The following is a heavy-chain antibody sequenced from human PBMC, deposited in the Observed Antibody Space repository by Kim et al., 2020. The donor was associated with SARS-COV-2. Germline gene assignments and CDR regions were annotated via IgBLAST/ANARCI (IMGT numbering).Heavy chain of an antibody. V-gene: IGHV4-39*01. J-gene: IGHJ4*02. CDR2: IYYSGST. Sequence: SETLSLTCTVSGGSISSSSYYWGWIRQPPGKGLEWIGSIYYSGSTYYNPSLKSRVTISVDTSKNQFSLKLSSVTAADTAVYYCARLDPLEWSTDPFDYWGQGTLVPVSS. CDR3: ARLDPLEWSTDPFDY. D-gene: IGHD3-3*01. CDR1: GGSISSSSYY.